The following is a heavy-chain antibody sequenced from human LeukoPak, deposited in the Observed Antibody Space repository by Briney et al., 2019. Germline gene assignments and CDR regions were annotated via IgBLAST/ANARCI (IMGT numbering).Heavy chain of an antibody. D-gene: IGHD3/OR15-3a*01. CDR2: MNPSSGNT. CDR1: GYTFTSYD. J-gene: IGHJ6*03. Sequence: ASVKVSCKASGYTFTSYDINWVRQATGQGLEWMGWMNPSSGNTGYAQKFQGRVTITRNTSISTAYMELSSLRSEDTAVYYCARVDPNYYMDVWGKGTTVTVSS. CDR3: ARVDPNYYMDV. V-gene: IGHV1-8*03.